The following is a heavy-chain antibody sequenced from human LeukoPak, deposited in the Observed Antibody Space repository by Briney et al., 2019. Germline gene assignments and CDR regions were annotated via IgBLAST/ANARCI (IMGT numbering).Heavy chain of an antibody. V-gene: IGHV4-39*01. CDR1: GGSISSSSYY. J-gene: IGHJ4*02. D-gene: IGHD3-3*01. Sequence: SETLSLTCTVSGGSISSSSYYWGWIRQPPGKGLEWIGSIYYSGSTYYNTSLKSRVTISVDTSKRQFSLTLSSVTAADPAVYYFVIHGGIDYWGQGTLVTVSS. CDR3: VIHGGIDY. CDR2: IYYSGST.